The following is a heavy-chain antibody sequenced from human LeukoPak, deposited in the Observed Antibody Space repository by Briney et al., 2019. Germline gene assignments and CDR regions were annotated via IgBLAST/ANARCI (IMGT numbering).Heavy chain of an antibody. J-gene: IGHJ4*02. Sequence: PGGSLRLSCAASGFTFSSYAMHWVRQAPGKGLEYVSAISSNGGSTYYANSVKGRFTISRDNSKNTLYLQMGSLRAEDMAVYYCARDGGTRGLCDYWGQGTLVTVSS. CDR3: ARDGGTRGLCDY. D-gene: IGHD2-15*01. CDR1: GFTFSSYA. V-gene: IGHV3-64*01. CDR2: ISSNGGST.